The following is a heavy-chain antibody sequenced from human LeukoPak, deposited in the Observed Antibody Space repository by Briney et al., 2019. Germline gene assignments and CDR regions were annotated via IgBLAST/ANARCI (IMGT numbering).Heavy chain of an antibody. V-gene: IGHV3-23*01. CDR2: ISGSGGDT. CDR1: GFTFSNFL. Sequence: GGSLRLSCAASGFTFSNFLMTWVRQAPGKGPEWVSAISGSGGDTYYADSVKGRFTISRDNSKNTLYLQMNSLRAEDTAVYYCARGSGYFLDFDYWGQGTLATVSS. D-gene: IGHD3-22*01. CDR3: ARGSGYFLDFDY. J-gene: IGHJ4*02.